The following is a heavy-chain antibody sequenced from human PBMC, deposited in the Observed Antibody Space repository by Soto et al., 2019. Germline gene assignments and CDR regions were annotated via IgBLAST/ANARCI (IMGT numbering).Heavy chain of an antibody. J-gene: IGHJ4*02. V-gene: IGHV4-31*03. CDR2: IYYSGST. CDR1: GGSISSGGYY. CDR3: ARVPQVEAYYYDSSGYYEFDY. D-gene: IGHD3-22*01. Sequence: SETLSLTCTVSGGSISSGGYYWSWIRQHPGKGLEWIGYIYYSGSTYYNPSLKSRVTISVDTSKNQFSLKLSSVTAADTTVYYCARVPQVEAYYYDSSGYYEFDYWGQGTLVTVSS.